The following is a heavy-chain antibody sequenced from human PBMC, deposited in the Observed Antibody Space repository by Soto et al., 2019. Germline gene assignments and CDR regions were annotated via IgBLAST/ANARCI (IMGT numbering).Heavy chain of an antibody. CDR3: AGTVAGTTPHAFDI. V-gene: IGHV4-39*01. CDR2: IYYSGST. J-gene: IGHJ3*02. D-gene: IGHD6-19*01. Sequence: SETLSLTCTVSGGSISSSSYYWGWIRQPPGKGLEWIGSIYYSGSTYYNPSLKSRVTISVDTSKNQFSLKLSSVTAADTAVYYCAGTVAGTTPHAFDIWGQGTMVTVSS. CDR1: GGSISSSSYY.